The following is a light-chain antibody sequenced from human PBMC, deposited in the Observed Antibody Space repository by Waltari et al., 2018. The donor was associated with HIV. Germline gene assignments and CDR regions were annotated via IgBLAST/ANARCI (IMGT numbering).Light chain of an antibody. CDR1: SPNLRNNT. CDR3: ASWDDSLNGYV. V-gene: IGLV1-44*01. CDR2: SYN. J-gene: IGLJ1*01. Sequence: QSVLTQPPSASGTPGQRVTISFSGSSPNLRNNTENLYQQLPGTAPKLLIYSYNQRPSGVPDRFSGSKSGTSASLAISGLQSEDEADYYCASWDDSLNGYVFGTGTKVTVL.